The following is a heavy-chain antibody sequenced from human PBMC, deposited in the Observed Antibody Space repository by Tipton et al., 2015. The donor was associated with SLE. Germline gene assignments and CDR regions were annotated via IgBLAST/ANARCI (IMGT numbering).Heavy chain of an antibody. CDR2: IYYTGST. J-gene: IGHJ4*02. D-gene: IGHD3-10*01. CDR3: ARGEGRARD. V-gene: IGHV4-39*07. CDR1: GGSISSSSYY. Sequence: TLSLTCTVSGGSISSSSYYWGWIRQPPGKGLEWIGSIYYTGSTYYNPSLKSRVTISVDTSKNQFSLKLSSVTAADTAVYYCARGEGRARDWGQGTLVTVSS.